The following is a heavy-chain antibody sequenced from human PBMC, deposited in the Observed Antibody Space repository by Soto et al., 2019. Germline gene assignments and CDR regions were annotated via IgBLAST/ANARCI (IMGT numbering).Heavy chain of an antibody. Sequence: QVQLVESGGGVVQPGRSLRLSCAASGFTFRSYGMHWVRQAPGKGLEWVAAISYDERNKFYTDSVKGRFTISRDNSKNTLHLQMSSMKPEDTAVYHGAKDEGSSRPFDHWGQGTLVTVSS. V-gene: IGHV3-30*18. D-gene: IGHD6-6*01. CDR2: ISYDERNK. J-gene: IGHJ4*02. CDR3: AKDEGSSRPFDH. CDR1: GFTFRSYG.